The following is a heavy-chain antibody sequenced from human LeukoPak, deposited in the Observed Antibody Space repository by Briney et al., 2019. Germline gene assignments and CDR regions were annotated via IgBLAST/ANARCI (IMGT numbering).Heavy chain of an antibody. CDR2: IRAGGDST. Sequence: PGGSLRLSCAASGFTFNNYAMSWVRQAPGKGLEWVSGIRAGGDSTDYAASVQGRFTISRDNAKNTLYLQMNSLRAEDTAVYYCAGSAGFNWFDPWGQGTLVTVSS. CDR1: GFTFNNYA. CDR3: AGSAGFNWFDP. D-gene: IGHD3-10*01. J-gene: IGHJ5*02. V-gene: IGHV3-23*01.